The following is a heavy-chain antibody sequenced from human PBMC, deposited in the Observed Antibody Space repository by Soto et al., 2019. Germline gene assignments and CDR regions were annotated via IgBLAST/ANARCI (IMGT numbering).Heavy chain of an antibody. Sequence: SETLSLTCNMSGDSYSISTYSWSWIRQPPGEALQWIGFIYQSGVTSYNTSLASRVSFSLDRPNNQCSLKLKSVTAADTAVYFWAGRPYTSGLRFAPWGPGTLVTVSS. CDR1: GDSYSISTYS. D-gene: IGHD6-19*01. CDR2: IYQSGVT. V-gene: IGHV4-30-2*01. CDR3: AGRPYTSGLRFAP. J-gene: IGHJ5*02.